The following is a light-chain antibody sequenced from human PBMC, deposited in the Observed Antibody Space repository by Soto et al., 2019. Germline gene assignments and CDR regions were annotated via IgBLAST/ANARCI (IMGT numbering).Light chain of an antibody. J-gene: IGKJ4*01. CDR2: AAS. CDR3: QQLRMYPST. CDR1: QGIRND. Sequence: AIQMTQNPSSMSASVGDRVTITCRASQGIRNDLGWYQQKPGKAPKLLIYAASTLQSGVPSRFSGSGSGTDFALTITSLQAEDFATYYCQQLRMYPSTFGGGTKVDIK. V-gene: IGKV1-6*01.